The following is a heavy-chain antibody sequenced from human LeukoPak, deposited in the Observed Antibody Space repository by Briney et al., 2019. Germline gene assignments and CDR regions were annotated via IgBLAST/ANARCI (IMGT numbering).Heavy chain of an antibody. V-gene: IGHV3-33*08. CDR2: IWYDGSNK. CDR3: VRDLWIREELSYFDY. J-gene: IGHJ4*02. Sequence: GGSLRLSCAASGFTFSSYTMHWVRQAPGKGLEWVAVIWYDGSNKYYVDSVKGRFTISRDNSKNTLDLQMDSLRAEDTAFYYCVRDLWIREELSYFDYWGQGTLVTVSS. CDR1: GFTFSSYT. D-gene: IGHD1-7*01.